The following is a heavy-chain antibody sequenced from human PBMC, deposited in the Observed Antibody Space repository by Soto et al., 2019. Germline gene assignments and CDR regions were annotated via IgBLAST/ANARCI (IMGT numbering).Heavy chain of an antibody. J-gene: IGHJ4*02. CDR1: GGTFSSYA. CDR3: VMWYYDILTGYYY. D-gene: IGHD3-9*01. CDR2: IIPIVGTA. V-gene: IGHV1-69*01. Sequence: QVQLVQSGAEVKKPGSSVKVSCKASGGTFSSYAISCVRQAPGQGREWMGGIIPIVGTANYAQKFKGRVTITADESTSTCYRELSSLRSEDTAVYYCVMWYYDILTGYYYWGQGTLVTVSS.